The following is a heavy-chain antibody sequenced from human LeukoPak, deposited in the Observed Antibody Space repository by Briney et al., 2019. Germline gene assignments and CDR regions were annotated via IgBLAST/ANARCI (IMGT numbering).Heavy chain of an antibody. J-gene: IGHJ6*04. CDR1: GFTFSSYE. CDR2: ISSSGSII. V-gene: IGHV3-48*03. D-gene: IGHD3-10*02. Sequence: PGGSLRLSCAASGFTFSSYEMNWVRQAPGKGLEWVSYISSSGSIIYYADSVKGRFTISRDNAKNSPYLQMNSLRAEDTAVYYCAELGITMIGGVWGKGTTVTISS. CDR3: AELGITMIGGV.